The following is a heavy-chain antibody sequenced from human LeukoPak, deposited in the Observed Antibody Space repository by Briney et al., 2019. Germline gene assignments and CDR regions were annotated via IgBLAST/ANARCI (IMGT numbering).Heavy chain of an antibody. Sequence: SETLSLTCTVSGYSISTSYYWSWIRQPPGKGLEWIGEINHSGSTNYNPSLKSRVTISVDTSKNQFSLKLSSVTAADTAVYYCARFGDAFDIWGQGTMVTVSS. CDR3: ARFGDAFDI. J-gene: IGHJ3*02. CDR2: INHSGST. V-gene: IGHV4-34*01. CDR1: GYSISTSYY. D-gene: IGHD3-10*01.